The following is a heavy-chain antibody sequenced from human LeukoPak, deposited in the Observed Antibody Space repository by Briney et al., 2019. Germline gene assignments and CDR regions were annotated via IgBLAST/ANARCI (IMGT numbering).Heavy chain of an antibody. CDR3: ARGDYYDSSGYYFGDAFDI. CDR1: GFTVSSNY. CDR2: IYSGGST. D-gene: IGHD3-22*01. J-gene: IGHJ3*02. Sequence: GGSLRLSCAASGFTVSSNYMSWVRQAPGKGLEWVSVIYSGGSTYYADSVKGRFTISRDNSKNTLYLQMNSLRAEDTAVYYCARGDYYDSSGYYFGDAFDIWGQGTMVTVSS. V-gene: IGHV3-66*01.